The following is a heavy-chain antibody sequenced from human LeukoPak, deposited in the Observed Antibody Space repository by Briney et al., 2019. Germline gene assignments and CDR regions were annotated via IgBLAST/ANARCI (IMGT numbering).Heavy chain of an antibody. V-gene: IGHV3-21*01. CDR2: ISSSSSYI. Sequence: GGSLRLSCAASGFTFSSYSMNWVRQAPGKGLEWVSSISSSSSYIYYADSVKGRFTISRDNAKNSLYLQMNSLRAEDTAVYYCANAIAVAGTGFDYWGQGTLVTVSS. D-gene: IGHD6-19*01. J-gene: IGHJ4*02. CDR1: GFTFSSYS. CDR3: ANAIAVAGTGFDY.